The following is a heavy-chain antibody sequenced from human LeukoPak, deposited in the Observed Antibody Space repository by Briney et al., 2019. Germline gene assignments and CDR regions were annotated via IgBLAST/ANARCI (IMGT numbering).Heavy chain of an antibody. CDR2: IYSSGSA. V-gene: IGHV4-4*07. CDR1: GGPLINHY. D-gene: IGHD6-19*01. J-gene: IGHJ5*02. CDR3: ARDVRYASGWSTPES. Sequence: NPSETLSLTCTVSGGPLINHYWSWIQQPAGKGLEWIGRIYSSGSANYSPSLKSRVSMSIDTSNNHFSLNLPSVTAADTALYFCARDVRYASGWSTPESWGQGTRVTVSS.